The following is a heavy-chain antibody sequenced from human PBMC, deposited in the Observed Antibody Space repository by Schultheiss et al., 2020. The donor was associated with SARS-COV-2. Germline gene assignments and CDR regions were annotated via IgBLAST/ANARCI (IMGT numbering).Heavy chain of an antibody. Sequence: GESLKISCAASGFTFSDYYMSWVRQAPGKGLEWVGRIKTEVDPGTTDYSAPVKGRFTISRDDSKNILYLQMNNLTIEDTAVYYCSTYRYWGRGTLVTVSS. J-gene: IGHJ4*02. CDR1: GFTFSDYY. CDR2: IKTEVDPGTT. D-gene: IGHD3-16*02. V-gene: IGHV3-15*01. CDR3: STYRY.